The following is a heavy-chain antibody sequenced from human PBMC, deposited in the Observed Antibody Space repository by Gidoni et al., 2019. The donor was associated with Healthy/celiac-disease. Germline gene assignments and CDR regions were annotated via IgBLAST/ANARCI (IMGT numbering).Heavy chain of an antibody. D-gene: IGHD4-17*01. J-gene: IGHJ4*02. CDR2: ISSSSSYI. Sequence: EVQLVESGGGLVKPGGSLRLSCAASGFTFSSYSMNWVRQAPGKELEWVSSISSSSSYIYYADSVKGRFTISRDNAKNSLYLQMNSLRAEDTAVYYCASPFLCGDYACWGQGTLVTVSS. V-gene: IGHV3-21*01. CDR3: ASPFLCGDYAC. CDR1: GFTFSSYS.